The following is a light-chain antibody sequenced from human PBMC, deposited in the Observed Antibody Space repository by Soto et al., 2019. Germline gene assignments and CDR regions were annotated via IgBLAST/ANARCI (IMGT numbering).Light chain of an antibody. CDR1: SSDVGGYNY. CDR3: SSYTNNSPYV. V-gene: IGLV2-14*01. Sequence: QSFLTQPASVSGSPGRSITISCTGTSSDVGGYNYVSWYQQRPGKAPKLMIFEVSNRPSGISIRFSGSKSGNTASLTISGLQTEDEADYYCSSYTNNSPYVFGTGTKVTV. J-gene: IGLJ1*01. CDR2: EVS.